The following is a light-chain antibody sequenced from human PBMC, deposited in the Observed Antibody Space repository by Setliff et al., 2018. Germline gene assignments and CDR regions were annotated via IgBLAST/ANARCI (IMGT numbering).Light chain of an antibody. CDR1: SSDVGSYDL. Sequence: QSALTQPASVSGSPGQSITISCSGTSSDVGSYDLVSWYQQHPGKAPKLIIYAVSDRPSGVASRFSGSKSGNTAYLTISGLQTEDEAEYYCNAYASDTTYVFGSGTKSPS. J-gene: IGLJ1*01. V-gene: IGLV2-14*03. CDR2: AVS. CDR3: NAYASDTTYV.